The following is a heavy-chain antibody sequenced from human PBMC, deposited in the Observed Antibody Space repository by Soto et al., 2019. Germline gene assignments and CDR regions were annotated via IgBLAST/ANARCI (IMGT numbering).Heavy chain of an antibody. D-gene: IGHD6-6*01. CDR3: ARDRRAYYSSSSYWFDP. CDR1: GFAFIDYY. J-gene: IGHJ5*02. V-gene: IGHV3-11*06. CDR2: ISFGSSFT. Sequence: NPGGSLRLSCAASGFAFIDYYMTWLRQAPGKGPECISYISFGSSFTNYADSVEGRFTISRDNAKNTLYLQMNSLRAEDTAVYYCARDRRAYYSSSSYWFDPWGQGTLVTVSS.